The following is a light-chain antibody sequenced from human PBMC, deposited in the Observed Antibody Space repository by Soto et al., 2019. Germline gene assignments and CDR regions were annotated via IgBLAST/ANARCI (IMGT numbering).Light chain of an antibody. J-gene: IGKJ4*01. CDR2: DAS. V-gene: IGKV1-5*01. Sequence: DIQMTQSPSTLSASVGDRVTVTCRASQSFSTCLAWYQQKPGKAPKLLIYDASNLESGVPSRFSGSGSGTEFTLTITSLQPDDFATYYCQQYYRYPHTFGGGTTVEIK. CDR1: QSFSTC. CDR3: QQYYRYPHT.